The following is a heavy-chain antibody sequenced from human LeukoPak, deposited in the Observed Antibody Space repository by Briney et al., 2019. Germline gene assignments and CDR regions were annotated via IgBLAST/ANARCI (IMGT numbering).Heavy chain of an antibody. CDR1: DYSINSGYY. V-gene: IGHV4-61*01. CDR2: IYYSGST. CDR3: ARVPAQYYFDF. Sequence: TSETLSLTCSVSDYSINSGYYWGWIRQPPGKGLEWIGYIYYSGSTNYNPSLKSRVSMSIGTSKNQFSLRLRSVTTADTAIYYCARVPAQYYFDFWGQGALVTVSS. J-gene: IGHJ4*02. D-gene: IGHD2/OR15-2a*01.